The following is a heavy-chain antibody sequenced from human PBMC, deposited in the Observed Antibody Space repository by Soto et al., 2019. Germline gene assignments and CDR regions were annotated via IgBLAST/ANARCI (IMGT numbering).Heavy chain of an antibody. CDR3: ARGSSSSWYFDD. CDR2: VYYSGST. CDR1: GGSISTHN. D-gene: IGHD6-13*01. V-gene: IGHV4-59*11. Sequence: QVQLQESGPGLVKPSETLSLTCTVSGGSISTHNWSWIRQFPGKGLEWIGYVYYSGSTMYNPSLVSRLSIFLDTSKNQFYLTLYSVTAADTAVYFCARGSSSSWYFDDWGQGTLVTVSS. J-gene: IGHJ4*02.